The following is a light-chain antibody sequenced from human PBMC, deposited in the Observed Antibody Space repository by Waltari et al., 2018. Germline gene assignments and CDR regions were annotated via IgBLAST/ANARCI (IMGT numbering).Light chain of an antibody. J-gene: IGKJ2*01. Sequence: SCRASQSSGSYLAWYQQKPGLAPSLLIYDASNRAAVIPARFSGSGSGTDFTLTISSLEPEDFAVYYCQHRSNWPPSFGQGTKVEIE. CDR3: QHRSNWPPS. V-gene: IGKV3-11*01. CDR1: QSSGSY. CDR2: DAS.